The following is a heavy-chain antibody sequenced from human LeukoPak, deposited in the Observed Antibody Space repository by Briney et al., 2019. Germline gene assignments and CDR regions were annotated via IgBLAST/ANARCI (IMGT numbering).Heavy chain of an antibody. J-gene: IGHJ4*02. CDR1: GYSISSGYY. CDR3: ARDRRVGHYYDSSEVDY. D-gene: IGHD3-22*01. Sequence: PSETLSLTCTVSGYSISSGYYWGWIRQPPGKGLEWIGSIYHSGSTYYNPSLKSRVTISVDTSKNQFSLKLSSVTAADTAVYYCARDRRVGHYYDSSEVDYWGQGTLVTVSS. CDR2: IYHSGST. V-gene: IGHV4-38-2*02.